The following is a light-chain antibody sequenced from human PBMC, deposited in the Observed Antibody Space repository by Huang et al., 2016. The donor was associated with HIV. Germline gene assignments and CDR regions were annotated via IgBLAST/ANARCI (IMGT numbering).Light chain of an antibody. CDR3: HQYAKSMAT. CDR1: QSVDTSY. V-gene: IGKV3D-20*02. CDR2: ETS. Sequence: VLTQSPVSVSLSLGDRLTVSCRASQSVDTSYLAWYQHKPGQCPRLLVYETSTRASGIPSRFSGSGSGRDFSLTISRLEPEDFGVYYCHQYAKSMATFGQGTKVDI. J-gene: IGKJ1*01.